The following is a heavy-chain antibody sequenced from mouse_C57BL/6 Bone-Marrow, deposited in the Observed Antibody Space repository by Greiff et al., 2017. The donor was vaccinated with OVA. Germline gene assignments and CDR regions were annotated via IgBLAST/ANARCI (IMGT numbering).Heavy chain of an antibody. D-gene: IGHD1-1*01. Sequence: EVQLVESGGGLVKPGGSLKLSCAASGFTFSDSGMHWVRQAPEKGLEWVAYISSGSSTIYYADTVKGRFTISRDNAKNTLFLQMTSLRSKDTAMYYCARKAIFYEGFAYWGQGTLVTVSA. CDR3: ARKAIFYEGFAY. CDR1: GFTFSDSG. V-gene: IGHV5-17*01. CDR2: ISSGSSTI. J-gene: IGHJ3*01.